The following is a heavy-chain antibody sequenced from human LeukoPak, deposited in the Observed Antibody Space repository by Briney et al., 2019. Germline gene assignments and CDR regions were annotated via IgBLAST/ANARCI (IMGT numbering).Heavy chain of an antibody. J-gene: IGHJ4*02. CDR1: GFAFSSDW. Sequence: GGSLRLSCVASGFAFSSDWMTWVRQAPGKGLDWLANIKEDGSAKYYVDSVKGRFIISRDNAKNSLYLQMNSLRVEDTAVYFCARDHNDGYNFYWGQGAVVTVSS. CDR2: IKEDGSAK. V-gene: IGHV3-7*01. CDR3: ARDHNDGYNFY. D-gene: IGHD3-22*01.